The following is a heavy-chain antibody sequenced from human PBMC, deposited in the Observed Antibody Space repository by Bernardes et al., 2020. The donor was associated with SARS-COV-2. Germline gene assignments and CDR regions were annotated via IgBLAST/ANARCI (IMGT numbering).Heavy chain of an antibody. CDR3: ARDLVQAVIMDYYYYMDV. CDR1: GFTFSDYF. J-gene: IGHJ6*03. D-gene: IGHD3-10*01. CDR2: INSNGDYA. V-gene: IGHV3-11*06. Sequence: GGSLRLSCAASGFTFSDYFMSWIRQAPGKGLECVSYINSNGDYAHYADSVKGRFTISRDNAKNSLYLQLNSLRAEDTAVYYCARDLVQAVIMDYYYYMDVWGKGTTVTVSS.